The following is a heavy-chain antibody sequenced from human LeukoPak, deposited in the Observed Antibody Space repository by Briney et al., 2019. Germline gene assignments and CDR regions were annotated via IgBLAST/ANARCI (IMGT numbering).Heavy chain of an antibody. V-gene: IGHV3-9*01. CDR2: ISWNSGSI. Sequence: GRSLSLSCAASGFTFDDYAMHWVRQAPGKGLEWVSGISWNSGSIGYADSVKGRFTIPRDNAKNSLYLQMNSLRAEDTALYYCAKDIRYSGSYYSEAYFDYWGQGTLVTVSS. J-gene: IGHJ4*02. CDR3: AKDIRYSGSYYSEAYFDY. D-gene: IGHD1-26*01. CDR1: GFTFDDYA.